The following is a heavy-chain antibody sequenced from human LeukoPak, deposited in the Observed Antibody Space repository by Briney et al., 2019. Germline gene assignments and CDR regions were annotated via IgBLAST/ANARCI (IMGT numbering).Heavy chain of an antibody. J-gene: IGHJ3*02. CDR3: AHRLYYGDYGNAFDI. V-gene: IGHV2-5*08. Sequence: TLSLTCTVSGGSISSYYWSWIRQPPGKALEWLALIYWDDDKRYSPSLKSRLTITKDTSKNQVVLTMTNMDPVDTATYYCAHRLYYGDYGNAFDIWGQGTMVTVSS. D-gene: IGHD4-17*01. CDR1: GGSISSYYW. CDR2: IYWDDDK.